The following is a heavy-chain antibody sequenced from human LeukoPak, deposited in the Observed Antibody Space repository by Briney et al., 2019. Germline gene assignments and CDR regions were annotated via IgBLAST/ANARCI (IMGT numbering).Heavy chain of an antibody. CDR2: ISSSSSYI. CDR1: GFTFSSYS. Sequence: PGGSLRLSCAASGFTFSSYSMNWVRQAPGKGLEWVSSISSSSSYIYYADSVKGRFTISRDNAKNSLYLQMNSLRAEDTAVYYCARDPVSSPWYIAAAADSPNGYWGQGTLVTVSS. J-gene: IGHJ4*02. V-gene: IGHV3-21*01. CDR3: ARDPVSSPWYIAAAADSPNGY. D-gene: IGHD6-13*01.